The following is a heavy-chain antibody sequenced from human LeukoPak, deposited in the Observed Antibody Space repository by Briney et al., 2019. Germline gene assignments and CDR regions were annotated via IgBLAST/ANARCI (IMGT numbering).Heavy chain of an antibody. J-gene: IGHJ6*03. Sequence: TGGSLRLSCAASGLTFISYAMHWVRQAPGKGLEWVALISYDGSNKYYADSVKGRFTISRDNSKNTLYLQMNSLRAEDTAVYYCTARGNWNGTSGYYYMDVWGKGTTVTVSS. V-gene: IGHV3-30*01. D-gene: IGHD1-20*01. CDR2: ISYDGSNK. CDR3: TARGNWNGTSGYYYMDV. CDR1: GLTFISYA.